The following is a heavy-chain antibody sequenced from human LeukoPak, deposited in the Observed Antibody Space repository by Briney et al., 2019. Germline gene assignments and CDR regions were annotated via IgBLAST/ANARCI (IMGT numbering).Heavy chain of an antibody. V-gene: IGHV3-30*18. CDR3: VKGLVQTTMSYSVDY. J-gene: IGHJ4*02. CDR1: GFTFTNYA. CDR2: ISSDGSKN. Sequence: PGRSLGLSCAASGFTFTNYAMHWVRQTPGKGLEWVALISSDGSKNIYADPVKGRFTVSRDNSKNTLYLQMNSLRAEDTAVYYCVKGLVQTTMSYSVDYWGQGALVTVSS. D-gene: IGHD1-1*01.